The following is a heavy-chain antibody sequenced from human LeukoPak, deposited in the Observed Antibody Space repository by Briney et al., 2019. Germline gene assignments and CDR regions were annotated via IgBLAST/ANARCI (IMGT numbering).Heavy chain of an antibody. D-gene: IGHD2-2*01. J-gene: IGHJ4*02. CDR2: ISSSSSTI. V-gene: IGHV3-48*04. CDR3: ARVAQSQRSGYIVVVSAAMDYFDY. Sequence: GGSLRLSCAASGFTFSSYSMNWVRQAPGKGLEWVSYISSSSSTIYYADSVKGRFTISRDNAKNSLYLQMNSLRAEDTAVYYCARVAQSQRSGYIVVVSAAMDYFDYWGQGTLVTVSS. CDR1: GFTFSSYS.